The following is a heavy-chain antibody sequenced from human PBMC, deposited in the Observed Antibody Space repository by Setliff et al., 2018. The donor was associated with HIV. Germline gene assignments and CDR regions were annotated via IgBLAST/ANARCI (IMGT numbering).Heavy chain of an antibody. CDR1: GYTFTKYA. CDR3: ATRGEQLYFYGMDV. D-gene: IGHD1-26*01. J-gene: IGHJ6*02. CDR2: INTNTGSP. V-gene: IGHV7-4-1*02. Sequence: ASVKVSCKASGYTFTKYAMSWVRQAPGQGLEWVGWINTNTGSPTYAQGLTGRFVFSLDTSVSTAYLQISGLKAEDTAVYYCATRGEQLYFYGMDVWGQGTTVTVS.